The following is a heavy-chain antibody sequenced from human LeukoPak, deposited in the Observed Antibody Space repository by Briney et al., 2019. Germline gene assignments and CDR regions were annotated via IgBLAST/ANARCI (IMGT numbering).Heavy chain of an antibody. CDR3: ARGALLLWFGESRTFDY. J-gene: IGHJ4*02. Sequence: PGGSLRLSCVASGFTVSNNYMSWVRQAPGKGLEWVSIIYSGGSTYYADSVKGRFTISSDNSKNTLYLQMNSLRAEDTAVYYCARGALLLWFGESRTFDYWGQGTLVTVSS. CDR1: GFTVSNNY. V-gene: IGHV3-53*01. CDR2: IYSGGST. D-gene: IGHD3-10*01.